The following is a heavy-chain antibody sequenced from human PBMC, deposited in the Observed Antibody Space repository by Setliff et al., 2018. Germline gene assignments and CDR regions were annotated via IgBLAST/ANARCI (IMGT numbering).Heavy chain of an antibody. J-gene: IGHJ6*02. V-gene: IGHV1-3*01. CDR2: INAGTGNT. CDR3: ARARAPRMTGTTGGFDV. D-gene: IGHD1-1*01. Sequence: ASVKVSCKASGYTFTNYAMHWVRQAPGQRLEWMGWINAGTGNTKYSQKFQGRVTITGDTSASTAYMELSSLRPEDTAVYFCARARAPRMTGTTGGFDVWGRGTTVTVSS. CDR1: GYTFTNYA.